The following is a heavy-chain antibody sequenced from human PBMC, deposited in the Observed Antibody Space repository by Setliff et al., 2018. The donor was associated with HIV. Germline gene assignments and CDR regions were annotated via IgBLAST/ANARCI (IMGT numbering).Heavy chain of an antibody. CDR1: GGSLSGDY. D-gene: IGHD6-13*01. CDR2: INQSEST. V-gene: IGHV4-34*01. J-gene: IGHJ5*02. CDR3: ARVFRPSSSWYYNYFDP. Sequence: SETLSLTCAVYGGSLSGDYWSWIRQPPGKGLEWIGEINQSESTNYNPSLKSRVIISVDTSKNQFSLNLNSVTAADTAVYHCARVFRPSSSWYYNYFDPWGRGTLVTVSS.